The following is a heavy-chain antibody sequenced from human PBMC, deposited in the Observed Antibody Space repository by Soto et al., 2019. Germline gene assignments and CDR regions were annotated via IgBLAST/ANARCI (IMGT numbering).Heavy chain of an antibody. J-gene: IGHJ3*02. CDR2: IRSKANSYAT. CDR3: TGDYYDSSGYGPVGAFDI. D-gene: IGHD3-22*01. CDR1: GFTFSGSA. V-gene: IGHV3-73*01. Sequence: LRLSCAVSGFTFSGSAMHWVRQASGKGLEWVGRIRSKANSYATAYAASVKGRFTISRDDSKNTAYLQMNSLKTEDTAVYYCTGDYYDSSGYGPVGAFDIWGQGTMVTVSS.